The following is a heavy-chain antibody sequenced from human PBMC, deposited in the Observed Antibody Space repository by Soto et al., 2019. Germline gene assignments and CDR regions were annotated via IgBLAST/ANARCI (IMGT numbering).Heavy chain of an antibody. J-gene: IGHJ3*02. V-gene: IGHV3-21*06. CDR1: GFTFSTYL. CDR2: IKSDSSSL. D-gene: IGHD3-9*01. Sequence: VQLVESGGGLVEPGGSLRLSCAASGFTFSTYLMNWVRQAPGKGLEWVPSIKSDSSSLYYADSVKGRFTMSRDNAKNSLHLQMNSLRVEDTAMYFCARKPMTGSQSGAFDIWGQGTMVTVSS. CDR3: ARKPMTGSQSGAFDI.